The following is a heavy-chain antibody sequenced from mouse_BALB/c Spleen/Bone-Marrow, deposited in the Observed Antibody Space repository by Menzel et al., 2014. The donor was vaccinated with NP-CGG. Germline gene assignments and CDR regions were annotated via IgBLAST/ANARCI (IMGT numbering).Heavy chain of an antibody. CDR1: GYAFSSYW. CDR3: ARLDGYYPYYAMDY. V-gene: IGHV1-80*01. D-gene: IGHD2-3*01. Sequence: VQGVESGAELVRPGSSVKISCKASGYAFSSYWMNWVKQRPGQGLEWIGQIYPGDGDTSYNGKFKGKATLTADKSSSTAYMQLSSLTSEDSAVYFCARLDGYYPYYAMDYWGQGTSVTVSS. J-gene: IGHJ4*01. CDR2: IYPGDGDT.